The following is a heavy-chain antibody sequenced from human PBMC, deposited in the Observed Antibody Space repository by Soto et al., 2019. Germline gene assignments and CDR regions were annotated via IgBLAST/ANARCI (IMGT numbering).Heavy chain of an antibody. J-gene: IGHJ6*02. Sequence: GGSLRLSCAASGFTFSSYGMHWVRQAPGKGLEWVAVISYDGSNKYYADSVKGRFTISRDNFKNTLYLQMNSLRAEDTAVYYCAKDQGGSYQRTYYYYGMDVWGQGTTVTVSS. V-gene: IGHV3-30*18. D-gene: IGHD1-26*01. CDR1: GFTFSSYG. CDR3: AKDQGGSYQRTYYYYGMDV. CDR2: ISYDGSNK.